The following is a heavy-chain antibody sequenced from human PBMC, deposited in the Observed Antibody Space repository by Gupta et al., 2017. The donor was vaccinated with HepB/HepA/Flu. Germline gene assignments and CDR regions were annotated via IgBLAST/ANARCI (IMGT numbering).Heavy chain of an antibody. V-gene: IGHV1-3*01. CDR1: GYTFTSYA. J-gene: IGHJ4*02. D-gene: IGHD5-24*01. CDR3: ARVGDGYNGEFDY. Sequence: QVQLVQSGAEVKKPGASVKVSCKASGYTFTSYAMHWVRQAPGQRLEWMGWINAGNGNTKYSQKFQGRVTITRDTSASTAYMELSSLRSEDTVYYCARVGDGYNGEFDYWGQGTLVTVSS. CDR2: INAGNGNT.